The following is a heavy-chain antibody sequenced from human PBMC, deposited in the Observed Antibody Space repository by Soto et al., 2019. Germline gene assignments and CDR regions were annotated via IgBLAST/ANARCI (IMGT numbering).Heavy chain of an antibody. D-gene: IGHD3-16*01. J-gene: IGHJ2*01. CDR3: ALGMHSLGRQGDLLSFRTRGSSDL. V-gene: IGHV4-34*01. CDR2: INHSGST. CDR1: GGSFSGYY. Sequence: SETLSLTCAVYGGSFSGYYWSWIRQPPGKGLEWIGEINHSGSTNYNPSLKSRVTISVDTSKNQFSLKLSSVTAADTAVYYCALGMHSLGRQGDLLSFRTRGSSDL.